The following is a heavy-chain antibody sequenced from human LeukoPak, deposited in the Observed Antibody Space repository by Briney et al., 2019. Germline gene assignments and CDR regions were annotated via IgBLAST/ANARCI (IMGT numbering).Heavy chain of an antibody. J-gene: IGHJ4*02. CDR1: GYSFTYYY. CDR2: ISPDSGGT. Sequence: ASVKVSCKASGYSFTYYYIHWVRQAPGQGLEWMGWISPDSGGTNNAQEFQGRVTMTRDTSISTAYMEVNRLRPDDTAVYFCAIKTSYSDFDYWGQGTLVTVSS. D-gene: IGHD2-15*01. CDR3: AIKTSYSDFDY. V-gene: IGHV1-2*02.